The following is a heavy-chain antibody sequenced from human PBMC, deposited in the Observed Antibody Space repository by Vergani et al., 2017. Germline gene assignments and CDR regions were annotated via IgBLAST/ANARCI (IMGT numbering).Heavy chain of an antibody. CDR2: ISSSGNYV. CDR3: ARDQGSGTKRHRYGLDV. V-gene: IGHV3-21*06. CDR1: GFTFGSYS. D-gene: IGHD3-10*01. Sequence: EEHLVESGGGLVKPGGSLRLSCEASGFTFGSYSVNWVRQAPGRGLEWVSSISSSGNYVYYAASVKGRFSISRDNAKNLLSLQMNSLRADDTAVYYCARDQGSGTKRHRYGLDVWGQGTTVTVSS. J-gene: IGHJ6*02.